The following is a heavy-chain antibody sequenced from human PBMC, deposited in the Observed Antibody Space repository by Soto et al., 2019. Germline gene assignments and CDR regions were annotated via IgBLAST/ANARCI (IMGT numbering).Heavy chain of an antibody. Sequence: PSETLSLTCAVYGGSFSGYYWSWIRQPPGKGLEWIGEINHSGSTNYNPSLKSRVTISVDTSKNQFSLKLSSVTAADTAVYYCARSAARRRQWLATPLYYYYYGMDVWGQGTTVTVSS. J-gene: IGHJ6*02. D-gene: IGHD6-19*01. V-gene: IGHV4-34*01. CDR2: INHSGST. CDR1: GGSFSGYY. CDR3: ARSAARRRQWLATPLYYYYYGMDV.